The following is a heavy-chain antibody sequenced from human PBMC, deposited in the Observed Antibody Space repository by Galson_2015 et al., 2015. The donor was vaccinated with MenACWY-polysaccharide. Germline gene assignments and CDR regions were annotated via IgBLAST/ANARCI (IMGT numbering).Heavy chain of an antibody. CDR1: GFTFSTYW. CDR2: IKSDGSST. CDR3: ERGYSGYD. Sequence: SLRLSCAASGFTFSTYWMHWVRQAPGKGLVWVSRIKSDGSSTTYTDSVKGRFTICGNNAKNTLYLQMNSLRAEDTAVYYWERGYSGYDWGQGTLVNVSS. D-gene: IGHD5-12*01. J-gene: IGHJ4*02. V-gene: IGHV3-74*01.